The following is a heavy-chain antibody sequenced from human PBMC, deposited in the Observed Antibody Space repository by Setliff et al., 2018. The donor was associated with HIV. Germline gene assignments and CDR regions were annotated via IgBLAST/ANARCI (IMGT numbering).Heavy chain of an antibody. D-gene: IGHD4-17*01. CDR1: GESVSGYY. V-gene: IGHV4-34*01. CDR3: ARDRPPSTVDMLGAFDR. Sequence: SETLSLTCAVYGESVSGYYWSWIRQPPGKGLEWIGEINHSGSTNYNPSLKSRVTISVDTSKSQFSLKLTSVTAADTAVYYCARDRPPSTVDMLGAFDRWGQGTMVTVSS. CDR2: INHSGST. J-gene: IGHJ3*02.